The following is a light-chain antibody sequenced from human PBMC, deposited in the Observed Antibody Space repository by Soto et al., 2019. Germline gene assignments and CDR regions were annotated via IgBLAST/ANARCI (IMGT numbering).Light chain of an antibody. CDR1: QSVSRN. J-gene: IGKJ1*01. CDR3: QQYNNWPPRT. Sequence: EVVLTQSPATLSVSPGDRATLSCRASQSVSRNLAWYQQKPGQAPRLLIYGASTRATGVPARFSGSGSATEFTLSISSLQSEDVAVYYCQQYNNWPPRTFGQGTKVEIK. V-gene: IGKV3-15*01. CDR2: GAS.